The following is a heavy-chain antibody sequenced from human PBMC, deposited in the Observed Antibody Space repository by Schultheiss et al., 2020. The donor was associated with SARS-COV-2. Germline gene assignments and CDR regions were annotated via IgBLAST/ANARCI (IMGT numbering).Heavy chain of an antibody. D-gene: IGHD2-15*01. CDR1: GGSFSGYY. V-gene: IGHV4-34*01. CDR2: INHSGST. J-gene: IGHJ4*02. CDR3: ARGLGLLLSGGSRKAHNGNDY. Sequence: SETLSLTCAVYGGSFSGYYWSWIRQPPGKGLEWIGEINHSGSTNYNPSLKSRVTISVDTSKNQFSLKLSSVTAADTAVYYCARGLGLLLSGGSRKAHNGNDYWGQGTLVTVSS.